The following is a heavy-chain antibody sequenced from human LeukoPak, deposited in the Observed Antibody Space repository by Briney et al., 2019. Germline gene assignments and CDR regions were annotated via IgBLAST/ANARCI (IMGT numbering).Heavy chain of an antibody. CDR3: ARVFDP. Sequence: GGSLGLSCPPSEFTFVSLSINWVGQPPGRGLEWVSSIGSSSSYIYYADSVKGRFTISRDNAKNSLYLQMNSLRAEDTAVYYCARVFDPWGQGTLVTVSS. V-gene: IGHV3-21*01. CDR2: IGSSSSYI. CDR1: EFTFVSLS. J-gene: IGHJ5*02.